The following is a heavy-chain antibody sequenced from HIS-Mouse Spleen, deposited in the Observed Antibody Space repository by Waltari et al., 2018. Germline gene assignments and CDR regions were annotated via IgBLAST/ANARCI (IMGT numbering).Heavy chain of an antibody. J-gene: IGHJ5*02. D-gene: IGHD1-1*01. CDR2: IYYSGST. Sequence: QVQLQESGPGLVKPSETLSLTCTVSGGSVSSGSYYWSWIRQPPGKGLEWTGYIYYSGSTNYNPSLKSRVTISVDTSKNQFSLKLSSVTAADTAVYYCARLNWNDVWFDPWGQGTLVTVSS. CDR1: GGSVSSGSYY. V-gene: IGHV4-61*01. CDR3: ARLNWNDVWFDP.